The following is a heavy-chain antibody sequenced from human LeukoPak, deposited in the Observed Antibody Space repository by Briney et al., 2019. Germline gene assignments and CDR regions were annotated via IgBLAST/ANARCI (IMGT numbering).Heavy chain of an antibody. CDR1: GFTFSSYG. V-gene: IGHV3-30*03. Sequence: PGRSLRLSCAASGFTFSSYGMHWVRQAPGKGLEWVAVISYDGSNKYYADFVKGRFTISRDNSKNTLYLQMNSLRIEDTAVYYCAGARGGGWYNAFDIWGQGTMVTVSS. D-gene: IGHD6-19*01. CDR3: AGARGGGWYNAFDI. CDR2: ISYDGSNK. J-gene: IGHJ3*02.